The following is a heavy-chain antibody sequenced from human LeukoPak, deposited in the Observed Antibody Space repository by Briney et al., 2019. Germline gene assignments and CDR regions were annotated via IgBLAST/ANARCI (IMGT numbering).Heavy chain of an antibody. CDR1: GFTFSAYA. J-gene: IGHJ4*02. Sequence: PGGSLRLSCAASGFTFSAYAMTWVRQAPGKGLEWVSSISGRDDKTYYADSARGRFTISRGNSKNTLFLQMNSLRAEDTALYYCAKVAYDCYGHYYHDYFDHWGQGTLVTVSS. CDR3: AKVAYDCYGHYYHDYFDH. CDR2: ISGRDDKT. V-gene: IGHV3-23*01. D-gene: IGHD3-22*01.